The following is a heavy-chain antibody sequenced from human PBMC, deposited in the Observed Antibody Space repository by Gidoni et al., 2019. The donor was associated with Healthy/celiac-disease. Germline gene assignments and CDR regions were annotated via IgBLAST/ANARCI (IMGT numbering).Heavy chain of an antibody. CDR3: ARGPRITMVRGVILWDY. CDR2: IYYSGST. Sequence: QVQLQESGQGLVKPSQTLSLTCTVSGGSSSRGGYYWSWIRQHPGKGLEWIGYIYYSGSTYYNPSLKSRFTISVDPSKNQFSLKLSSVTAADTAVYYCARGPRITMVRGVILWDYWGQGTLVTVSS. J-gene: IGHJ4*02. CDR1: GGSSSRGGYY. D-gene: IGHD3-10*01. V-gene: IGHV4-31*03.